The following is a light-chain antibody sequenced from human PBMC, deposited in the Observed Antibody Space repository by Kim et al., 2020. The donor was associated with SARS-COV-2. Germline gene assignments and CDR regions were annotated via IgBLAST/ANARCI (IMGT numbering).Light chain of an antibody. CDR3: QQYGSSPLT. CDR1: QRVSGRF. CDR2: GAS. J-gene: IGKJ1*01. V-gene: IGKV3-20*01. Sequence: IPSASATQRVSGRFLAWYQQRRGLAPRLLIYGASSWPTGVPARFSGSGSGTGFTLTISSLEPEDFAAYYCQQYGSSPLTFGRGTKVDIK.